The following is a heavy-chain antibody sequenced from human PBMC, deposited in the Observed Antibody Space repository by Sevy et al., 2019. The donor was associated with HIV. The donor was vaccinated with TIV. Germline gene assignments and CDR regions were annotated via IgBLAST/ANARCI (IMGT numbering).Heavy chain of an antibody. V-gene: IGHV3-48*03. Sequence: GGSLRLSCAASGFTSSSYEMNWVRQAPGKGLEWVSYISSSGSTIYYADSVKGRFTISRDNAKNSLYLQMNSLRAEDTAVYYCARDGVINYYDSSGYYWGNYFDYWGQGTLVTVSS. J-gene: IGHJ4*02. D-gene: IGHD3-22*01. CDR1: GFTSSSYE. CDR3: ARDGVINYYDSSGYYWGNYFDY. CDR2: ISSSGSTI.